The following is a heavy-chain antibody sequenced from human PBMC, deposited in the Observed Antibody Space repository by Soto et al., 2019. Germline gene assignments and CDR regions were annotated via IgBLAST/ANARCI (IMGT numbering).Heavy chain of an antibody. J-gene: IGHJ6*02. D-gene: IGHD5-12*01. Sequence: EVLLVESGGGLVQPGVSLRLSCAASGFTFSTYSMNWVRQAPGKGLEWISYITKSSKTIYYADSVKGRFTISRDNAKNSLYLQMNSLRAEDTAVYYCTRDHGYGYGMDVWGQGTTVTVSS. CDR3: TRDHGYGYGMDV. V-gene: IGHV3-48*01. CDR2: ITKSSKTI. CDR1: GFTFSTYS.